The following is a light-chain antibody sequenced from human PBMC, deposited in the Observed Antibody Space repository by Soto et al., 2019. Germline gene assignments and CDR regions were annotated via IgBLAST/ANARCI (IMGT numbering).Light chain of an antibody. CDR3: QQLSL. CDR1: QGISSY. V-gene: IGKV1-9*01. Sequence: IQLTQSPSSLSSSVGDRVTITCRASQGISSYLAWYQQKPGKAPKLLIFPASTLQSGAPSRFRGSGSGTDFTLTISSLQHEDFATYYCQQLSLFGQGTRLEIK. J-gene: IGKJ5*01. CDR2: PAS.